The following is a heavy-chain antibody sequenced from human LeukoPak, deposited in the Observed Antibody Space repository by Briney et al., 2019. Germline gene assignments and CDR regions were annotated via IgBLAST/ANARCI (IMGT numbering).Heavy chain of an antibody. V-gene: IGHV3-21*04. CDR3: AKAQWELLPYFDY. CDR1: GFTFSTYI. D-gene: IGHD1-26*01. J-gene: IGHJ4*02. CDR2: ISRSSSYI. Sequence: GGSLRLSCAASGFTFSTYIMNWVRQAPGKGLEWVSSISRSSSYIYYADSVKGRFTISRDNAKNSLYLQMNSLRAEDTAVYYCAKAQWELLPYFDYWGQGTLVTVSS.